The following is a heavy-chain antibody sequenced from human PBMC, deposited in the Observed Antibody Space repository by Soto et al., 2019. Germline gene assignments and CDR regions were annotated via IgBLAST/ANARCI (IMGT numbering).Heavy chain of an antibody. CDR3: ARSPLSLYSSSPRGYFDY. CDR2: ISYDGSNK. Sequence: QVQLVESGGGVVQPGRSLRLSCAASGFTFSSYAMHWVRQAPGKGLEWVAVISYDGSNKYYADSVKGRFTISRDNSKNTLYLQMNSLRAEDTAVYYCARSPLSLYSSSPRGYFDYWGQGTLVTVSS. V-gene: IGHV3-30-3*01. CDR1: GFTFSSYA. J-gene: IGHJ4*02. D-gene: IGHD6-6*01.